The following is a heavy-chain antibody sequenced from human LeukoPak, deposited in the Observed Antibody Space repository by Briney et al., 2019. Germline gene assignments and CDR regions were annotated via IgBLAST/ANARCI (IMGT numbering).Heavy chain of an antibody. CDR1: GFTFSSYW. D-gene: IGHD5-18*01. CDR3: AKSYTGYSYNDAFDI. V-gene: IGHV3-7*01. Sequence: GGSLRLSCAASGFTFSSYWMSWVRQAPGKGLEWVANIKQDGSEKHYVDSVKGRFTISRDNAKNSLYLQTNSLRAEDMAVYYCAKSYTGYSYNDAFDIWGQGTMVTVSS. J-gene: IGHJ3*02. CDR2: IKQDGSEK.